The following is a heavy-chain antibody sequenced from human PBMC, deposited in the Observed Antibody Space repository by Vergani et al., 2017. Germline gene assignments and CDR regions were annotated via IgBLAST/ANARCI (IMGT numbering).Heavy chain of an antibody. CDR2: IWYDGSNK. J-gene: IGHJ4*02. CDR1: GFTFSSYG. D-gene: IGHD1-7*01. CDR3: ARDPRITGTTAGGMDY. Sequence: QVQLVESGGGVVQPWRSLRLSCAASGFTFSSYGMHWVRQAPGKGLEWVAVIWYDGSNKYYADSVKGRFTISRDNSKNTLYLQMNSLRAEDTAVYYCARDPRITGTTAGGMDYWGQGTLVTVSS. V-gene: IGHV3-33*01.